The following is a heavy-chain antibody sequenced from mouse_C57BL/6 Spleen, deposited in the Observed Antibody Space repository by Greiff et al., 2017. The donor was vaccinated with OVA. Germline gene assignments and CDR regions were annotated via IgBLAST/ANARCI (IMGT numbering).Heavy chain of an antibody. Sequence: EVMLVESGGGLVKPGGSLKLSCAASGFTFSSYAMSWVRQTPGKRLEWVATISAGGSYTYYPDNVKGRFTLSRDNAKNNLYLQMSHLKSEDTAMYYCARDEVTAFDYWGQGTTLTVSS. CDR2: ISAGGSYT. V-gene: IGHV5-4*01. CDR1: GFTFSSYA. J-gene: IGHJ2*01. CDR3: ARDEVTAFDY. D-gene: IGHD2-2*01.